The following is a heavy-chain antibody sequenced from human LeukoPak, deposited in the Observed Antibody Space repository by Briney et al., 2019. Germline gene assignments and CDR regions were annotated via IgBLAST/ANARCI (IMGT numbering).Heavy chain of an antibody. Sequence: SETLSLTCAVYGGSFSSYYWSWIRQPPGRGLEWIGDIDHGGITNCNPSLKSRVTISVDTSKNQFSLTLRSVTAADTAVYYCAGLQGHSYYYMDVWGRGTTVAVSS. CDR1: GGSFSSYY. V-gene: IGHV4-34*01. CDR2: IDHGGIT. J-gene: IGHJ6*03. CDR3: AGLQGHSYYYMDV.